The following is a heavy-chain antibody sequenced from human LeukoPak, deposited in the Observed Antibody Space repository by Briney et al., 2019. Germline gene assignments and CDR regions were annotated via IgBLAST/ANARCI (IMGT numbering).Heavy chain of an antibody. V-gene: IGHV3-30*04. CDR3: ARDTMVRGVKDY. J-gene: IGHJ4*02. CDR1: GFTFNNYA. D-gene: IGHD3-10*01. CDR2: ISYDGSNK. Sequence: PGGSLRLSCAASGFTFNNYAMHWVRQAPGKGLQWVAVISYDGSNKYYADSVKGRFTISRDNSKNTLYLQMNSLRAEDTAVYYCARDTMVRGVKDYWGQGTLVTVSS.